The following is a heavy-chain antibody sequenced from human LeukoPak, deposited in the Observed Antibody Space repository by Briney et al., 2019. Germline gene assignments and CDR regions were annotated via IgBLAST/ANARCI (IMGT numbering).Heavy chain of an antibody. CDR2: ISSSSSTI. J-gene: IGHJ6*03. V-gene: IGHV3-48*01. Sequence: GGSMRLSSAASGFIFSTYSMNWVRQAPGKGLEWVSYISSSSSTIYYADSVKGRFTISRANAENSLYLQMSSLGAEDTAVYYCARDDHYNYYYMDVWGKRTTVTVSS. CDR1: GFIFSTYS. CDR3: ARDDHYNYYYMDV.